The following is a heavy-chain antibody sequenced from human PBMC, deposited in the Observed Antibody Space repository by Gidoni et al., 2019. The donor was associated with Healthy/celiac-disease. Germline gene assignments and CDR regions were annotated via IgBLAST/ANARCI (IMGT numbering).Heavy chain of an antibody. CDR2: ISYDGSNK. V-gene: IGHV3-30*03. J-gene: IGHJ6*02. Sequence: QVQLVESGGGVVQPGRSLRLSCAASGFTFSSYGMHWVRQAPGKGLEWVAVISYDGSNKYYADSVKGRFTISRDNSKNTLYLQMNSLRAEDTAVYYCATSEQLVPDWEDYYYYGMDVWGQGTTVTVSS. D-gene: IGHD6-6*01. CDR1: GFTFSSYG. CDR3: ATSEQLVPDWEDYYYYGMDV.